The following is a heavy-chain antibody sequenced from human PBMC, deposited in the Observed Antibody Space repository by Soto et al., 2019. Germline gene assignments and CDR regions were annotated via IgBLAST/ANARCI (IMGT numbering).Heavy chain of an antibody. CDR1: VYSFNNYW. Sequence: ESLKISCKGSVYSFNNYWIAWVRQMPGKNLEWMGIIYPGESNTRYSPSFQGQVIISADKSITTAYLQWSSLKASDTAMYYCAKDLDYGGNSDLFAPWGQGTLVTVSS. CDR3: AKDLDYGGNSDLFAP. D-gene: IGHD4-17*01. V-gene: IGHV5-51*01. J-gene: IGHJ5*02. CDR2: IYPGESNT.